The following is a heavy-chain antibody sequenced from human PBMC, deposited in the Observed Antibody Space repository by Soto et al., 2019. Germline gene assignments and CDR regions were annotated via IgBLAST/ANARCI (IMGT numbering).Heavy chain of an antibody. D-gene: IGHD3-22*01. CDR1: GYTFTNYW. CDR2: MYPDDSDT. Sequence: PGESLKISCEVSGYTFTNYWIAWVRQMPGKGLEWMGIMYPDDSDTRYSPSFQGQVTMSADKSISTAFLQWDNLKASDTAMYYCVRENYDSSGYSDYWGQGTLVTVSS. V-gene: IGHV5-51*01. J-gene: IGHJ4*02. CDR3: VRENYDSSGYSDY.